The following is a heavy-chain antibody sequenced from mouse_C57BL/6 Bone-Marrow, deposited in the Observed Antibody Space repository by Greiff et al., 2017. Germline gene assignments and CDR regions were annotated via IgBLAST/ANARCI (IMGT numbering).Heavy chain of an antibody. V-gene: IGHV5-4*03. CDR2: ISDGGSYT. CDR3: ARPSYYSNWWVAWFAY. D-gene: IGHD2-5*01. CDR1: GFTFSSYA. Sequence: EVMLVESGGGLVKPGGSLKLSCAASGFTFSSYAMSWVRQTPEKRLEWVATISDGGSYTYYPDNVKGRFTISRDNAKNNLYLQMSHLKSEDTAMYYCARPSYYSNWWVAWFAYWGQGTLVTVSA. J-gene: IGHJ3*01.